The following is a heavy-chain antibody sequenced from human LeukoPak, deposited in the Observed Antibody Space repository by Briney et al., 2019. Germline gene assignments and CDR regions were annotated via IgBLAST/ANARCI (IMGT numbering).Heavy chain of an antibody. D-gene: IGHD6-6*01. CDR3: ARGPNSNWSGLDF. V-gene: IGHV3-21*01. J-gene: IGHJ4*02. CDR1: GFTFSSYS. CDR2: ISSSTSYI. Sequence: GGSLRLSCAASGFTFSSYSMNWVRQAPGKGLEWVSSISSSTSYIYYGDSVKGRFTISRDNAKNSLYLQMNSLRVEDTAVYYCARGPNSNWSGLDFWGQGTLLTVSS.